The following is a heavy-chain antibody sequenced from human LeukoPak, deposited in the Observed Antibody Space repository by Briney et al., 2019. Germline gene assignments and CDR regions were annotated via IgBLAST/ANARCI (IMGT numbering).Heavy chain of an antibody. CDR3: ARGAGVVVAATPSLPNWFDP. D-gene: IGHD2-15*01. J-gene: IGHJ5*02. CDR2: INHSGST. Sequence: PSETLSLTCAVYGGSFSSYYWSWIRQPPGKGLEWIGEINHSGSTNYNPSLKSRVTISVDTSKNQFSLKLSSVTAADTAVYYCARGAGVVVAATPSLPNWFDPWGQGTLVTVSS. CDR1: GGSFSSYY. V-gene: IGHV4-34*01.